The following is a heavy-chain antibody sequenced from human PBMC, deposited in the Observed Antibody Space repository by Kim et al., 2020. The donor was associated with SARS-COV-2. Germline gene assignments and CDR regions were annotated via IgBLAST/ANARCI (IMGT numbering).Heavy chain of an antibody. D-gene: IGHD6-13*01. Sequence: YAASVKRRYTISRDNAQNSLYLQMNSLRAEDRAVYYWARVYSSSWYKFDYWGQGNLVTVSS. V-gene: IGHV3-11*03. J-gene: IGHJ4*02. CDR3: ARVYSSSWYKFDY.